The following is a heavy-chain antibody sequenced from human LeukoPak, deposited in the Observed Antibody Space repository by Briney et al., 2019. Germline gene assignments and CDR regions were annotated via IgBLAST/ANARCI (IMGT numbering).Heavy chain of an antibody. CDR2: IYYSGST. Sequence: SETLSLTCTVSGGSVSSGSYYWSWIRQPPGKGLEWIGYIYYSGSTYYNPSLKSRVTISVDTSKNQFSLKLSSVTAADTAVYYCARERPSYYGMDVWGKGTTVTVSS. CDR1: GGSVSSGSYY. J-gene: IGHJ6*04. V-gene: IGHV4-61*01. CDR3: ARERPSYYGMDV.